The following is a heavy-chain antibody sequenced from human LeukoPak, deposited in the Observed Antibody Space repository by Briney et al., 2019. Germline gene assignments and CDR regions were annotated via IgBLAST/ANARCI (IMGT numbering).Heavy chain of an antibody. CDR2: IYYSGST. J-gene: IGHJ6*02. CDR3: ARNSYYDFWSGYYSYGMDV. CDR1: GGSISSYY. D-gene: IGHD3-3*01. Sequence: SETLSLTCTVSGGSISSYYWSWIRQPPGKGLEWIGYIYYSGSTNYNPSLKSRVTISVDTSKNQFSLKLSSVTAADTAVYYCARNSYYDFWSGYYSYGMDVCGQGTTVTVSS. V-gene: IGHV4-59*08.